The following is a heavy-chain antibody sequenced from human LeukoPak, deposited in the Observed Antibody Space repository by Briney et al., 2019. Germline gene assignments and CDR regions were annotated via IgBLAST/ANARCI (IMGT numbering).Heavy chain of an antibody. Sequence: ASVKVSCKASGYTFTNFYIHWVRQAPGQGLEWMGMINPSGGSTTYAQTFQGRVTTTRDTSTSTVHMELSSLRSEDTALYYCARGYCNSTNCLPGGYWGQGTLVTVSS. CDR1: GYTFTNFY. CDR3: ARGYCNSTNCLPGGY. CDR2: INPSGGST. D-gene: IGHD2-2*01. V-gene: IGHV1-46*01. J-gene: IGHJ4*02.